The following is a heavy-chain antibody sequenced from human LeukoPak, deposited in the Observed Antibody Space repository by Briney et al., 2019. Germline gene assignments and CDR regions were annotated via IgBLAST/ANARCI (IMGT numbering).Heavy chain of an antibody. CDR2: ISDDGNNK. CDR1: GFTFSSYS. J-gene: IGHJ4*02. Sequence: GGSLRLSCAASGFTFSSYSMHWVRQAPGKGLEWVAVISDDGNNKYYADSVKGRFTISRDNSKNTLFLQMNSLSAEDTAVYFCAKVGCSTVACLPDRRDLDHWGQGTLVTVSS. CDR3: AKVGCSTVACLPDRRDLDH. D-gene: IGHD2-2*01. V-gene: IGHV3-30-3*01.